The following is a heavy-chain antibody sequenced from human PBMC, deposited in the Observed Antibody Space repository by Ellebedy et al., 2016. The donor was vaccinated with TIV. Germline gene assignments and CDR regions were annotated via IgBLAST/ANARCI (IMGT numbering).Heavy chain of an antibody. CDR1: GGTFSSYA. J-gene: IGHJ6*02. D-gene: IGHD2-2*01. V-gene: IGHV1-69*13. Sequence: AASVKVSCKASGGTFSSYAISWVRQAPGQGLEWMGGIIPIFGTANYAQKFQGRVTITADESTSTVYMELSSLRSEDTAVYYCARARVVPAAAPLSDGYGMDVWGQGTTVTVSS. CDR3: ARARVVPAAAPLSDGYGMDV. CDR2: IIPIFGTA.